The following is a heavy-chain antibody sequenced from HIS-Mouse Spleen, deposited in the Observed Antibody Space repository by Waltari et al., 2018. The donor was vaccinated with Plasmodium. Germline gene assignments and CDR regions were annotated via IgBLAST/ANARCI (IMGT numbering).Heavy chain of an antibody. CDR3: AKSSKVTGDLWDY. Sequence: EFKRLGLGGGLVHPGGPRGLPWSALGLPFSSIASAWVGRAPGKGLDWVSAISGSGGSTYYADSVKGRFTISRDNSKNTLYLQMNSLRAEDTAVYYCAKSSKVTGDLWDYWGQGTLVTISS. CDR2: ISGSGGST. J-gene: IGHJ4*02. D-gene: IGHD7-27*01. CDR1: GLPFSSIA. V-gene: IGHV3-23*01.